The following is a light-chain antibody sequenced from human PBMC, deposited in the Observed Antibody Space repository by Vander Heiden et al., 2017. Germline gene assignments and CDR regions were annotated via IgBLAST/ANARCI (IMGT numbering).Light chain of an antibody. V-gene: IGLV8-61*01. Sequence: QVVGNNEQWITVAPGGRVALTCGLSSGSGSTSYYPSWYQQTPGQAPCTLIYSTNTRALGDPVRFSGSIRGNKAALTIPGAQANDESDYYCVLQRSGGMVFGGGTKPTVL. CDR2: STN. CDR3: VLQRSGGMV. CDR1: SGSGSTSYY. J-gene: IGLJ3*02.